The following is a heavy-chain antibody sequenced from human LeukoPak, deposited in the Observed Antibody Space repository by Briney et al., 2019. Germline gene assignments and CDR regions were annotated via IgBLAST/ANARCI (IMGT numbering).Heavy chain of an antibody. J-gene: IGHJ4*02. V-gene: IGHV3-30*02. CDR2: IRYDGSNK. CDR3: ARYLGYSYGSGFDY. CDR1: GFTFSSYG. Sequence: GGSLRLSCAASGFTFSSYGMHWVRQAPGKGLEWVAFIRYDGSNKYYADSVKGRFTISRDNSKNTLYLQMNSLRAEDTAVYYCARYLGYSYGSGFDYWGQGTLVTVSS. D-gene: IGHD5-18*01.